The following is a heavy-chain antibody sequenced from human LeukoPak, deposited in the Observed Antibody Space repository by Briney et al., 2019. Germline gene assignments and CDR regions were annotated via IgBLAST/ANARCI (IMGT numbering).Heavy chain of an antibody. CDR2: ISSSGSTI. V-gene: IGHV3-48*03. CDR3: RIQLWPLDY. CDR1: GFTFSSYE. D-gene: IGHD5-18*01. Sequence: GGSLRLSCAASGFTFSSYEMNWVRQAPGKGLEWVSYISSSGSTIYYADSVKGRFTISRDNAKNSLYLQMNSLRAEDTAVYYCRIQLWPLDYWGQGALVTVSS. J-gene: IGHJ4*02.